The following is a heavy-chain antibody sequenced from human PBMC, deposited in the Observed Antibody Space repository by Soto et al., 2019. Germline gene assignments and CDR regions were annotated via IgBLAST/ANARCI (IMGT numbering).Heavy chain of an antibody. Sequence: GASVKVSCKASGYTFTSYYMHWVRQAPGQGLEWMGIINPSGGSTSYAQKFQGRVTMTRDPSTSTVYMELSSLRSEDTAVYYCARDIGSSGYYLSYYYYYGMDVWGQGTTVTVSS. D-gene: IGHD3-22*01. V-gene: IGHV1-46*01. CDR1: GYTFTSYY. J-gene: IGHJ6*02. CDR2: INPSGGST. CDR3: ARDIGSSGYYLSYYYYYGMDV.